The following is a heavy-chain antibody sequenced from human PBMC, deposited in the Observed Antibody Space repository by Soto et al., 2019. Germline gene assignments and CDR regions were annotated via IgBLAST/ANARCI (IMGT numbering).Heavy chain of an antibody. J-gene: IGHJ4*02. D-gene: IGHD2-8*02. Sequence: PSETLSLTCAVYGGSFSGYYWTLIRQPPGTGLEWIGEINHSGTNNYNPSLKSRVTISVDTSKNQFSLKLTSVTAADTAVYYCARDKITGLFDYWGQGTLVTVS. CDR3: ARDKITGLFDY. CDR2: INHSGTN. V-gene: IGHV4-34*01. CDR1: GGSFSGYY.